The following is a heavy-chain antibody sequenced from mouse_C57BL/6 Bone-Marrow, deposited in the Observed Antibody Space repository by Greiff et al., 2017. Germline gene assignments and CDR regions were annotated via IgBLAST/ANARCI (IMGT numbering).Heavy chain of an antibody. D-gene: IGHD2-12*01. CDR2: IFPGSGST. J-gene: IGHJ2*01. Sequence: VQLQQSGAELMKPGASVKLSCKATGYTFTGYWIEWVKQRPGHGLEWIGEIFPGSGSTNYNAKFKGKATFTADTSSNTAYMQLSSLTTEDSAIYYCARSLRVLLRDYCGQGTTLTVSS. V-gene: IGHV1-9*01. CDR1: GYTFTGYW. CDR3: ARSLRVLLRDY.